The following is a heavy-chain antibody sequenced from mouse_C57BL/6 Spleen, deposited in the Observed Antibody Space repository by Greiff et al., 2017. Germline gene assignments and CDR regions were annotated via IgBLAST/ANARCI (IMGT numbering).Heavy chain of an antibody. CDR3: PREVSDWPMVY. CDR2: IDPSDSET. CDR1: GYTFTSYW. J-gene: IGHJ4*01. Sequence: VQLQQPGAELVRPGSSVKLSCKASGYTFTSYWMHWVKQRPIQGLEWIGNIDPSDSETHYNQKFKDKATLTVDKSSSTAYLQPRRLTSADSAGYYCPREVSDWPMVYWGQGPSVTVPS. D-gene: IGHD4-1*01. V-gene: IGHV1-52*01.